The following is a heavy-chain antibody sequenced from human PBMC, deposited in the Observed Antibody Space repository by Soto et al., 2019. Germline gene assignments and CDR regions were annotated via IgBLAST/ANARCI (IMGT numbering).Heavy chain of an antibody. Sequence: ASETLSLTCAVSGGSISSGGYYWSWIRQPPGKGLEWIGEINHSGSTNYNPSLKSRVTISVDTSKNQFSLKLSSVTAADTAVYYCARGPLRITMVRGVIKPHAFDIWGQGTMVTVSS. CDR3: ARGPLRITMVRGVIKPHAFDI. J-gene: IGHJ3*02. CDR2: INHSGST. D-gene: IGHD3-10*01. V-gene: IGHV4-34*01. CDR1: GGSISSGGYY.